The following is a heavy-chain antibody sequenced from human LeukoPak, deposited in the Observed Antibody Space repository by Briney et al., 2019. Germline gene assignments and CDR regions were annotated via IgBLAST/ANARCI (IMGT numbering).Heavy chain of an antibody. CDR2: ISSSSSDI. D-gene: IGHD2-2*01. CDR1: GFTFSSYS. CDR3: ARAKDIVVVPAASDY. Sequence: GGSLRLSCAASGFTFSSYSMNWVRQAPGNGLEWVSSISSSSSDIYYADSVKGRFTISRDNAKNSLYLQMNSLRAEDTAVYYCARAKDIVVVPAASDYWGQGTLVTVSS. J-gene: IGHJ4*02. V-gene: IGHV3-21*01.